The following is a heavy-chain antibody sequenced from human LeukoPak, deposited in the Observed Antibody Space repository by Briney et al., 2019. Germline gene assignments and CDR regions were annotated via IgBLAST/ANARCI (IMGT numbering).Heavy chain of an antibody. CDR3: ARDANYDILTGYPMDWFDP. D-gene: IGHD3-9*01. J-gene: IGHJ5*02. CDR2: ISFDGSNK. CDR1: GFTFSSYG. V-gene: IGHV3-30*03. Sequence: GGSLRLSCAASGFTFSSYGMHWVRQAPGKGLEWMAVISFDGSNKFHADSVKGRFTISRDNSKNTLSLQMNSLRAEDTAVYYCARDANYDILTGYPMDWFDPWGQGTLVTVSS.